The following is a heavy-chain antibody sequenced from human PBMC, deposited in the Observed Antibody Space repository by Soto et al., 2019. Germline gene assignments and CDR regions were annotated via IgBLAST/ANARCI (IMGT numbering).Heavy chain of an antibody. J-gene: IGHJ6*02. CDR2: IWYDGSNK. CDR1: GFTFSSYG. CDR3: ARDRGYYGWGVTDV. V-gene: IGHV3-33*01. Sequence: QVQLVESGGGVVQPGRSLRLSCAASGFTFSSYGMHWVRQAPGKGLEWVAVIWYDGSNKYYSDSVKGRFTISRDNSKNTLYLQMNSLRAEDTAVYYCARDRGYYGWGVTDVWGQGTTVTVSS. D-gene: IGHD3-10*01.